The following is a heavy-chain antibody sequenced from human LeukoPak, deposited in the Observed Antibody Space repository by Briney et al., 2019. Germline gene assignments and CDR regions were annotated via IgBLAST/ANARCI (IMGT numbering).Heavy chain of an antibody. J-gene: IGHJ4*02. V-gene: IGHV3-72*01. Sequence: AGGSLRLSCAASGFTFSDHYMDWVRQAPGKGLEWVARTRNKANNYITDYAASVNGRFTISRDYSNNSLHLQMNSLKIEDTAVYYCVRDSGSGYYRDYWGQGTLVTVS. CDR3: VRDSGSGYYRDY. CDR2: TRNKANNYIT. CDR1: GFTFSDHY. D-gene: IGHD3-22*01.